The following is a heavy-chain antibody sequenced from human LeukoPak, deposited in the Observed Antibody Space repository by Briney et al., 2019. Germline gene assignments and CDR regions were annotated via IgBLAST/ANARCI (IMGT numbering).Heavy chain of an antibody. Sequence: PGGSLRLSCAASGFTFSSYAMSWVRQAPGKGLEWVSAISGSGGSTYYADSVKGRFTISRDNSKNTLYLQMNSLRAEDTAVYYCAKGGNSHYYCYGMDVWGQGTTVTVSS. D-gene: IGHD1-26*01. V-gene: IGHV3-23*01. CDR1: GFTFSSYA. CDR3: AKGGNSHYYCYGMDV. CDR2: ISGSGGST. J-gene: IGHJ6*02.